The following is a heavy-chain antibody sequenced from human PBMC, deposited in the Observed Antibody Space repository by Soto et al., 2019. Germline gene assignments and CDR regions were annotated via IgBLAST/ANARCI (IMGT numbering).Heavy chain of an antibody. CDR3: AKDRDTLGAEYYFEY. CDR1: GFTLSNYW. D-gene: IGHD1-26*01. CDR2: INSDGSST. Sequence: PGGSLRLSCAASGFTLSNYWMHWVRQAPGKGLVWVSRINSDGSSTGYADSVKGRLTISKDIAKNTLYLQMNSLRVEDAAVYYCAKDRDTLGAEYYFEYWGQGTLVTVSS. V-gene: IGHV3-74*01. J-gene: IGHJ4*02.